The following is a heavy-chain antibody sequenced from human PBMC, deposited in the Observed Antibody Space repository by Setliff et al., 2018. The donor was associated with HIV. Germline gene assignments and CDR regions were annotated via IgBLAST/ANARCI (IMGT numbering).Heavy chain of an antibody. Sequence: PSETLSLTCAVSGYSISSGYYWGWIRQPPGKGLEWIGSIYHSGSTYYNPSLKSRVTMSVDTSKNQFSLKLSSVTAADTAVYYCARGRAIFGVVKPYFDYWGQGTLVTVSS. CDR2: IYHSGST. CDR3: ARGRAIFGVVKPYFDY. J-gene: IGHJ4*02. D-gene: IGHD3-3*01. V-gene: IGHV4-38-2*01. CDR1: GYSISSGYY.